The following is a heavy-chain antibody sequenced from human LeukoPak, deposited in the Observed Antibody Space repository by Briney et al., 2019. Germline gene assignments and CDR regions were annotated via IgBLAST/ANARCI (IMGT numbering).Heavy chain of an antibody. V-gene: IGHV3-33*01. D-gene: IGHD1-26*01. Sequence: PGGSLRLSCAASGFTFSSYGMHWVRQAPGKGLEWVAVIWYDGSNKYYADPVKGRFTISRDNSKNTLYLQMNSLRAEDTAVYYCARVLSGSYYYYGMDVWGQGTTVTVSS. J-gene: IGHJ6*02. CDR2: IWYDGSNK. CDR1: GFTFSSYG. CDR3: ARVLSGSYYYYGMDV.